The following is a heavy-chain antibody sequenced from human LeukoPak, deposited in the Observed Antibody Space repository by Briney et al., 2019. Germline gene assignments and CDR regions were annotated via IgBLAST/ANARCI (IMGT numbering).Heavy chain of an antibody. D-gene: IGHD4-17*01. Sequence: GAPLEISLQGSGSRFTSYWIGWVGQMPGKGLEWMGIIYPGDSDTRYSPSFQGQVTISADKSISTAYLQWSSLKASDTAMYYCARQVDGDSDYYYYYMDVWGKGTTVTVSS. CDR3: ARQVDGDSDYYYYYMDV. CDR2: IYPGDSDT. CDR1: GSRFTSYW. J-gene: IGHJ6*03. V-gene: IGHV5-51*01.